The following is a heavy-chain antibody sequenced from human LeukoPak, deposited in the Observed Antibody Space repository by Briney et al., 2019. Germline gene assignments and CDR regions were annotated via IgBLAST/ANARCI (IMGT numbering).Heavy chain of an antibody. CDR3: ATLPRAEMATQFDY. J-gene: IGHJ4*02. D-gene: IGHD5-24*01. Sequence: SQTLSLTCTVSGGSISSGGYYWSWIRQHPGKGLEWIGYIYYSGRIYYNPSLKSRVTISVDTSKNQFSLKLSSVTAADTAVYYCATLPRAEMATQFDYWGQGTLVTVSS. CDR1: GGSISSGGYY. CDR2: IYYSGRI. V-gene: IGHV4-31*03.